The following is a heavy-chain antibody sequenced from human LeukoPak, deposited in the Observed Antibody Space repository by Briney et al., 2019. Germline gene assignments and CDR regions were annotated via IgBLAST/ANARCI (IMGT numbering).Heavy chain of an antibody. V-gene: IGHV3-23*01. CDR3: AKLDYYDSSGYVY. J-gene: IGHJ4*02. D-gene: IGHD3-22*01. CDR1: GFTFSSYG. Sequence: GGSLRLSCAASGFTFSSYGMSWVRQAPGKGLEWVSAISGSGGSTYYADSVKGRFTISRDNSKNTLYLQMNSLRAEDTAVYYCAKLDYYDSSGYVYWGQGTLVTVSS. CDR2: ISGSGGST.